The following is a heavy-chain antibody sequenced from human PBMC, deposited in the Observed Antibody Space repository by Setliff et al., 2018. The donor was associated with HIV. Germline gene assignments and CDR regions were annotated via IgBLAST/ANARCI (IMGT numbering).Heavy chain of an antibody. CDR3: ARASQGGGYNY. J-gene: IGHJ4*02. Sequence: PGASVKVSCKASGYTYTSYYLHWVRQAPGQGLEWMGWMNPNSGNTGYAQKFQGRVTMTRNTSISTAYMELSSLRSEDTAVYYCARASQGGGYNYWGQGTLVTVSS. D-gene: IGHD5-12*01. CDR1: GYTYTSYY. V-gene: IGHV1-8*02. CDR2: MNPNSGNT.